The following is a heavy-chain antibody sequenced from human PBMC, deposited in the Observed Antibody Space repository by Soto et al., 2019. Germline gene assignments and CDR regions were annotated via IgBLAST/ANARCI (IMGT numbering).Heavy chain of an antibody. J-gene: IGHJ3*02. CDR3: ARDIGLQLIEDAFDI. CDR2: ISSSSSTI. CDR1: GFTFSSYS. D-gene: IGHD4-4*01. V-gene: IGHV3-48*01. Sequence: GGSLRLSCAASGFTFSSYSMNWVRQAPGKGLEWVSYISSSSSTIYYADSVKGRFTISRDNAKNSLYLQMNSLRAEDTAVYYCARDIGLQLIEDAFDIWGQGTMVTVSS.